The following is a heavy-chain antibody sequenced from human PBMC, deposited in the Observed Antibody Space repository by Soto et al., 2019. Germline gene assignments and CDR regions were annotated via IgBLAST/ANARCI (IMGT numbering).Heavy chain of an antibody. D-gene: IGHD3-10*01. CDR1: GGTFSSYA. V-gene: IGHV1-69*13. CDR3: AFRGVSPYYYYYYGMDV. Sequence: SVKVSCKASGGTFSSYAISWVRQAPGQGLEWMGGIIPIFGTANYAQKFQGRVTITADESTSTAYMELSSLRSEDTAVYYCAFRGVSPYYYYYYGMDVWGQGTTVTVSS. J-gene: IGHJ6*02. CDR2: IIPIFGTA.